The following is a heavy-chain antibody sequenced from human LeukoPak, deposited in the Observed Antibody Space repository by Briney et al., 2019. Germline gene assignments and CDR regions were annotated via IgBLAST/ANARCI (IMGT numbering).Heavy chain of an antibody. CDR3: AKEMLGTRWITYDS. V-gene: IGHV3-43*02. J-gene: IGHJ4*02. Sequence: PGGSLRLSCAASGFTFNKYGMNWVRQAPGKGLEWLSYISSDDRTVDCADSVKGRFTISRDNNKNSLYLQMNSLRTDDTALYYCAKEMLGTRWITYDSWGQGTLVTVSS. D-gene: IGHD5-12*01. CDR2: ISSDDRTV. CDR1: GFTFNKYG.